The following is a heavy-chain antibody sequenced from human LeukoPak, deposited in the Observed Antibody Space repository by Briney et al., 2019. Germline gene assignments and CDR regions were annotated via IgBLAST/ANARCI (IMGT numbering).Heavy chain of an antibody. Sequence: ASVKVSCKASGYTFTSYYMHWVRQAPGQGPEWMGIINPRGGSTDYAQKFQDRVTMTSDTSTSTVYMELNSLRSEDTAVYFCARVGVTAATADYWGQGTLVTVPS. V-gene: IGHV1-46*01. D-gene: IGHD6-25*01. CDR2: INPRGGST. CDR3: ARVGVTAATADY. J-gene: IGHJ4*02. CDR1: GYTFTSYY.